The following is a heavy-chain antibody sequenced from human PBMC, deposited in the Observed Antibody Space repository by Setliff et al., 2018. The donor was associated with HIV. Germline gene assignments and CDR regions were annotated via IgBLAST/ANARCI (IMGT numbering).Heavy chain of an antibody. V-gene: IGHV3-74*01. Sequence: QPGGSLRLSCAASGFTFSSYWMHWVRQAPGKGLVWVFGMNTDGSSTRYADSVKGRFTISRDNAKNTLYLQMNSLRAEDTAVYYCARGVRGVVNGMDVWGQGTTVTVS. J-gene: IGHJ6*02. D-gene: IGHD3-10*01. CDR2: MNTDGSST. CDR3: ARGVRGVVNGMDV. CDR1: GFTFSSYW.